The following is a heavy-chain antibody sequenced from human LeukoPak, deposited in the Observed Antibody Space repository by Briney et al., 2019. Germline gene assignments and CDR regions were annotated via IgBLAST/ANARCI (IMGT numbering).Heavy chain of an antibody. CDR3: ARDRGSSGRWDAFDI. CDR1: GYTFTSYY. V-gene: IGHV1-46*01. CDR2: TNPSGGST. D-gene: IGHD6-19*01. J-gene: IGHJ3*02. Sequence: ASVKVSCKASGYTFTSYYMHWVRQAPGQGLEWMEITNPSGGSTSYAQKFQGRVTMTRDTSTSTVYMELSSLRSEDTAVYYCARDRGSSGRWDAFDIWGQGTMVTVSS.